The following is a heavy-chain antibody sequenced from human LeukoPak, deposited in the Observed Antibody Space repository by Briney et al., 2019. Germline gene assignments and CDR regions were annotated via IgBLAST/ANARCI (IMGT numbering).Heavy chain of an antibody. CDR1: GFTFSSYS. Sequence: GGSLRLSCAASGFTFSSYSMNWVRQAPGKGLEWVSPISSSSSYIYYADSVKGRFTISRDNAKNSLYLQMNSLRAEDTAVYYCTTLSIVVVPAATGYWGQGTLVTVSS. CDR3: TTLSIVVVPAATGY. CDR2: ISSSSSYI. V-gene: IGHV3-21*01. D-gene: IGHD2-2*01. J-gene: IGHJ4*02.